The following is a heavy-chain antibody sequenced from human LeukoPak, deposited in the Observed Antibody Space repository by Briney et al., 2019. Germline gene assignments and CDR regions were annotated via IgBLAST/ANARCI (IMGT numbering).Heavy chain of an antibody. Sequence: GESLKISCKGSGYSFTSYWISWVRQMPGKGLEWMGRIDPSDSYTNYSPSFQGHVTISADKSISTAYLQWSSLKASDTAMYYCARHRGGATTHRSSYDAFDIWGQGTMVTVSS. CDR1: GYSFTSYW. V-gene: IGHV5-10-1*01. J-gene: IGHJ3*02. D-gene: IGHD1-26*01. CDR2: IDPSDSYT. CDR3: ARHRGGATTHRSSYDAFDI.